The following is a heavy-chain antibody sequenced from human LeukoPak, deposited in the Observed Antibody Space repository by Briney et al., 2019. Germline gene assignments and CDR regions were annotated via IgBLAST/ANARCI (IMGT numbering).Heavy chain of an antibody. CDR3: ASRTVAGQGYFQH. CDR2: IYPDDSDT. V-gene: IGHV5-51*01. Sequence: GESQKISCKGSGYSFTSYWIGWVRQMPGKGLEWMGVIYPDDSDTRYSPSFQGQVTISADKSISTAYLQWSSLKASDTAMYYCASRTVAGQGYFQHWGQGALVTVSS. J-gene: IGHJ1*01. CDR1: GYSFTSYW. D-gene: IGHD6-19*01.